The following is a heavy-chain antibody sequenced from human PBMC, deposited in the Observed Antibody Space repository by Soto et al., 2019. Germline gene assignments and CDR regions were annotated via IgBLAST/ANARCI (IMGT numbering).Heavy chain of an antibody. CDR2: MSPSGGHT. CDR3: ARGVEAGMDV. J-gene: IGHJ6*02. V-gene: IGHV1-8*01. Sequence: QVQLAQSGAEVKEPGASVRVSCKASGYAFTTYDINWVRQATGQGFEWMGWMSPSGGHTDYAQKFQGRVSRTRDISITTAYMELSSLTSEDTAVYFCARGVEAGMDVWGQGTTVTVSS. CDR1: GYAFTTYD. D-gene: IGHD6-19*01.